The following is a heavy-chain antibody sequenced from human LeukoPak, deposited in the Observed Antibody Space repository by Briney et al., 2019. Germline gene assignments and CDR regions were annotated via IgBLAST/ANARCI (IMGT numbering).Heavy chain of an antibody. D-gene: IGHD4-17*01. CDR2: IYYSGST. Sequence: SETLSLTCTVSGGSISSYYWSWIRQPPGKGLEWIGYIYYSGSTDYNPSLKSRVTISVDTSKNQFSLKLSSVTAADTAVYHCTGGPDYVHWGQGTLVTVSS. CDR3: TGGPDYVH. CDR1: GGSISSYY. V-gene: IGHV4-59*08. J-gene: IGHJ1*01.